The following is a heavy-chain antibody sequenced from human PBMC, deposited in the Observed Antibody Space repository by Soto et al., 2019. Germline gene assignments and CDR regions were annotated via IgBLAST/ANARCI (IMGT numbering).Heavy chain of an antibody. Sequence: GASVKVSCKASGYTFTSYYMHWVRQAPGQGLEWMGIINPSGGSTSYAQKFQGRVTMIRDTSTSTVYMELSSLRSEDTAVYYCARDRELHYYDSSGYYYRPRYYYGMDVWGQGTTVTVSS. J-gene: IGHJ6*02. CDR1: GYTFTSYY. V-gene: IGHV1-46*03. CDR2: INPSGGST. D-gene: IGHD3-22*01. CDR3: ARDRELHYYDSSGYYYRPRYYYGMDV.